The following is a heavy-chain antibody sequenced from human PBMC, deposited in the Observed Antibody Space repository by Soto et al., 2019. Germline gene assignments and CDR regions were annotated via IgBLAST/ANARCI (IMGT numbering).Heavy chain of an antibody. CDR2: IYPSDSDT. CDR3: ARGGVSTRTFDY. CDR1: GYNFAGYF. J-gene: IGHJ4*02. Sequence: GESLKISCKGSGYNFAGYFIAWVRQMPGKGLELMGIIYPSDSDTRYRPSFQGQVTISADKSISSAYLQWSSLRASDTAMYYCARGGVSTRTFDYWGQGTPVNVSS. V-gene: IGHV5-51*01. D-gene: IGHD3-3*01.